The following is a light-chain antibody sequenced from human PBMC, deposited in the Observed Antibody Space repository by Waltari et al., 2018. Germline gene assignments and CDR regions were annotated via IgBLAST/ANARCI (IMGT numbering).Light chain of an antibody. V-gene: IGKV3-20*01. Sequence: EVVLTQSPVTLSLSPGETATLSCRASRRVGANFLAWYHQRPGHSPRLLIYGTSTRVGGIPDMFNGGGSGTDFTLIINRLEPEDLGQYFCHQYDQTPWTFGQGTTVE. CDR3: HQYDQTPWT. CDR2: GTS. J-gene: IGKJ1*01. CDR1: RRVGANF.